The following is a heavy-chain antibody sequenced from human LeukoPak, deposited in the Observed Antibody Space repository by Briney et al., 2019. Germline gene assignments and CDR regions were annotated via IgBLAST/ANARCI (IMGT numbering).Heavy chain of an antibody. J-gene: IGHJ4*02. D-gene: IGHD3-16*01. V-gene: IGHV3-48*03. CDR2: ISSSDNTI. Sequence: HPGGSLRLSCVVSGFTFSNYEMNWVRQAPGKGLEWVSYISSSDNTIYYADSVKGRFTISRDNAKNSLYLQMNSLRAEDTAVYYCAKVRWGSDNALDSWGQGTLVTGSS. CDR3: AKVRWGSDNALDS. CDR1: GFTFSNYE.